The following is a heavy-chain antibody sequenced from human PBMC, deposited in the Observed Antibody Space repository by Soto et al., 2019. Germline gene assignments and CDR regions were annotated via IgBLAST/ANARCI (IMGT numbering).Heavy chain of an antibody. J-gene: IGHJ4*02. CDR1: GFIFSSYG. CDR2: IKSKTDGGTT. CDR3: TTDLAGSCYYCPY. V-gene: IGHV3-15*01. D-gene: IGHD2-15*01. Sequence: GGSLRLSCAASGFIFSSYGIHWVRQAPGKGLEWVGRIKSKTDGGTTDYAAPVKGRFTISRDDSKNTLYLQMNSLKTEDTAVYYCTTDLAGSCYYCPYWGQGTLVTVSS.